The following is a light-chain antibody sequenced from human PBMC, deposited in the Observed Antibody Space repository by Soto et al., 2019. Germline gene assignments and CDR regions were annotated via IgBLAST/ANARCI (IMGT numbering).Light chain of an antibody. J-gene: IGKJ5*01. CDR3: QQYNNWPYS. Sequence: EIVMTQSPDTLSVSPGERATLSWRAGQGVTTNFAWYQQKSGQSPRLIIYDVSIRATGVPARFSGTGSETDFTLTISGLQSEDSAVYFCQQYNNWPYSFGQGTRLEIK. CDR2: DVS. CDR1: QGVTTN. V-gene: IGKV3-15*01.